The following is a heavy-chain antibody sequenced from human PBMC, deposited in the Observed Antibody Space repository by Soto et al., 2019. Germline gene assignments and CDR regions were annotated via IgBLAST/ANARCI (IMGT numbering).Heavy chain of an antibody. Sequence: PGESLSTCCQGSGDSFTSYGIVWVRQMRGKGLEWMGIIYPGDSYTRYSPSFQCQVTISADKSISTAYLQWSSLKASDTAMYYCARGGGGGNNDAFDIWGQGTMVTVSS. CDR1: GDSFTSYG. D-gene: IGHD2-15*01. CDR3: ARGGGGGNNDAFDI. V-gene: IGHV5-51*01. J-gene: IGHJ3*02. CDR2: IYPGDSYT.